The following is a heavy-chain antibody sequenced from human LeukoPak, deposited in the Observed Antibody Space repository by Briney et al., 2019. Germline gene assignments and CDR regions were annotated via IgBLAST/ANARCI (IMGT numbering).Heavy chain of an antibody. CDR1: GGSISSGGYY. Sequence: PSETLSLTCTVSGGSISSGGYYWSWIRQHPGKGLEWIGEINHSGSTNYNPSLKSRVTISVDTSKNQFSLKLSSVTAADTAVYYCARDARPRSWYPEIDYWGQGTLVTVSS. V-gene: IGHV4-39*07. D-gene: IGHD6-13*01. J-gene: IGHJ4*02. CDR3: ARDARPRSWYPEIDY. CDR2: INHSGST.